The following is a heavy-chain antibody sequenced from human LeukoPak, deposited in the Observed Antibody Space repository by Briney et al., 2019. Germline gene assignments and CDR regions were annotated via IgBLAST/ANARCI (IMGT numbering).Heavy chain of an antibody. D-gene: IGHD3-22*01. V-gene: IGHV4-61*02. CDR1: GGSISSGSYY. Sequence: PSETLSLTCTVSGGSISSGSYYWSWIRQPAGKGLEWIGRIYTSGSTNYNPSLKSRVTISVDTSKNQFSLQLSSVTAADTAVYYCARGPYYYDSSGSFDYWGQGTLVTVSS. J-gene: IGHJ4*02. CDR3: ARGPYYYDSSGSFDY. CDR2: IYTSGST.